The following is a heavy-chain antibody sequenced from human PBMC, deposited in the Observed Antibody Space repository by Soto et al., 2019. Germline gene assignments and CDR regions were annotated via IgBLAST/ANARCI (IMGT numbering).Heavy chain of an antibody. Sequence: QVHLVQSGAEVKKPGASVKVSCKGSGYAFTTYGITWLRQAPGQGLEWMGWISAHNGNTNYAQKRQGRVTVTRDTSTSTAYMALRSLRSDDTAVYYCARGRYGDYWGQGALVTVSS. D-gene: IGHD1-1*01. V-gene: IGHV1-18*01. J-gene: IGHJ4*02. CDR3: ARGRYGDY. CDR1: GYAFTTYG. CDR2: ISAHNGNT.